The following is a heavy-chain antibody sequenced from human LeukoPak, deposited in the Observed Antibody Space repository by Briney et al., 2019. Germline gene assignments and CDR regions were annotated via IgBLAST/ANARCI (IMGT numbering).Heavy chain of an antibody. D-gene: IGHD3-22*01. CDR2: INPNSGGT. V-gene: IGHV1-2*02. CDR1: GYTFTGYY. J-gene: IGHJ5*02. Sequence: ASVKVSCKASGYTFTGYYMHWVRQAPGHGLEWMGWINPNSGGTNYALKFQGRVTMTRDTSISTAYMELSRLRSDDTAVYYCARAPVAITMIVVVIENWFDPWGQGTLVTVSS. CDR3: ARAPVAITMIVVVIENWFDP.